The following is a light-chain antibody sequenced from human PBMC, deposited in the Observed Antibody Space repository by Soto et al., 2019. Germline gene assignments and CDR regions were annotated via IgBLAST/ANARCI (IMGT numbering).Light chain of an antibody. CDR1: QSLGSD. CDR2: AAS. J-gene: IGKJ1*01. V-gene: IGKV3-15*01. Sequence: EIVMTQSPGTLSLSPGDTATLSCRASQSLGSDLAWYQQKPGQAPRLLIVAASARPTGIPARISGSGSGTEFTLTISSLRSEDFAVYFCQQYYNWPRTFGQGTKVEI. CDR3: QQYYNWPRT.